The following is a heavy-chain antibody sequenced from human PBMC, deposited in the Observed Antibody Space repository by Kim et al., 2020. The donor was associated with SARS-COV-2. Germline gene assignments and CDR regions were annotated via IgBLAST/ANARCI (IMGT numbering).Heavy chain of an antibody. CDR2: VDHSGTT. V-gene: IGHV4-4*02. CDR1: GASISSSSC. CDR3: ARGVSSAWTLRAWFDP. Sequence: SETLSLTCVVSGASISSSSCWSWVRQPPGKGLEWIGEVDHSGTTSYNVSLKNRVSILVDKSKNQFSLRLTSVSAADTAVYYCARGVSSAWTLRAWFDPWGQGTVVTVS. D-gene: IGHD3-22*01. J-gene: IGHJ5*02.